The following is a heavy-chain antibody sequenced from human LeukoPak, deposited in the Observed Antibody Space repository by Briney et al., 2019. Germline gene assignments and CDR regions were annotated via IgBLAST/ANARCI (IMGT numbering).Heavy chain of an antibody. Sequence: SETLSLTCSVSGDSISLSFYYWGWIRQPPGKALEWIGSVYYSGTTSYNPSLKSRVTISVDMSKNHFSLKLSSVTAADTAVYYCARAPTYYYYYYMDVWGKGTTVTVSS. V-gene: IGHV4-39*02. J-gene: IGHJ6*03. CDR2: VYYSGTT. CDR1: GDSISLSFYY. CDR3: ARAPTYYYYYYMDV.